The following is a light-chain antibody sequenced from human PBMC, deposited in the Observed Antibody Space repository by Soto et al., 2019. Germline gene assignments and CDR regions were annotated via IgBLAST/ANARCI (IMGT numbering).Light chain of an antibody. Sequence: EIVLTQSPGTLSLSPGERATLSCRASQSVPSNYLAWYQQKPGQAPRLVIYAASSRPTGVPDRFSGSGSGTDLTLTISRMEPEDFAVFYCHQSGTSPRTFGQGTRVEVK. CDR3: HQSGTSPRT. V-gene: IGKV3-20*01. J-gene: IGKJ1*01. CDR1: QSVPSNY. CDR2: AAS.